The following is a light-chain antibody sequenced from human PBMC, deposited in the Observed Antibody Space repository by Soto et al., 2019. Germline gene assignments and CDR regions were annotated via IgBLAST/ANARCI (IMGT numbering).Light chain of an antibody. CDR1: QSISSY. Sequence: DIQMTQSPSSLSASVGDRVTITCRASQSISSYLNWYQQKPGKAPKLLIYAASSLQSGVPSRFSGSGSVTDFTLTISSLQPEDFATYYCQQSYSTPPETFGQGTKVEIK. V-gene: IGKV1-39*01. CDR3: QQSYSTPPET. CDR2: AAS. J-gene: IGKJ1*01.